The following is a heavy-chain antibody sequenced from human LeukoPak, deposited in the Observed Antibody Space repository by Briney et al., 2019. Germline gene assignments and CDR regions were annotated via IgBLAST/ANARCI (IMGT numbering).Heavy chain of an antibody. V-gene: IGHV3-30*02. Sequence: GRSLRLSCAASGFTFSSYGMHWVRQAPGKGLEWVAFIRYDGSNKYYAESVKGRFTISRDNSKNTLYLQMNSLRAEDTAVYYCAKDGILEWLLSYYYYYMDVWGKGTTVTVSS. D-gene: IGHD3-3*01. CDR3: AKDGILEWLLSYYYYYMDV. CDR1: GFTFSSYG. J-gene: IGHJ6*03. CDR2: IRYDGSNK.